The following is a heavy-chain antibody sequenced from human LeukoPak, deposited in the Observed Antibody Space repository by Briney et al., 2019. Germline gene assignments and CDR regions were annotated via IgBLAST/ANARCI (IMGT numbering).Heavy chain of an antibody. CDR3: AKGADYDFWSGYYKCFQY. CDR2: ISGSGGST. CDR1: GFTFSSYA. D-gene: IGHD3-3*01. Sequence: GGSLRLSCAASGFTFSSYAMSWVRQAPGKGLEWVSAISGSGGSTYYADSVKGRFTISRDSSKNTLHLQMNSLRAEDTAVYFCAKGADYDFWSGYYKCFQYWGQGTLVTVSS. V-gene: IGHV3-23*01. J-gene: IGHJ1*01.